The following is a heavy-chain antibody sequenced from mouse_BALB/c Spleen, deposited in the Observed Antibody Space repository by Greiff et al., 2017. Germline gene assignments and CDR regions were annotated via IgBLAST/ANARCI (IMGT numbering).Heavy chain of an antibody. V-gene: IGHV5-6-4*01. J-gene: IGHJ4*01. CDR3: TRDPLYAMDY. Sequence: EVQRVESGGGLVKPGGSLKLSCAASGFTFSSYTMSWVRQTPEKRLEWVATISSGGSYTYYPDSVKGRFTISRDNAKNTLYLQMSSLKSEDTAMYYCTRDPLYAMDYWGQGTSVTVSS. CDR2: ISSGGSYT. CDR1: GFTFSSYT.